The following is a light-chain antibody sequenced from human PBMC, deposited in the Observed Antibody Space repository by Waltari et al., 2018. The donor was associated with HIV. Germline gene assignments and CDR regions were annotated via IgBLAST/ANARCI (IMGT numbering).Light chain of an antibody. CDR1: KLGDKY. Sequence: SYELTQPPSVSVSPGQTASITCSGVKLGDKYTCWYQQKPGQSPVLVIYKDSKRPSGIPEGFSGSNSGNTATLTISGTQAMDEADYYCQAWDSSTPKVFGGGTKLTVL. CDR3: QAWDSSTPKV. J-gene: IGLJ2*01. V-gene: IGLV3-1*01. CDR2: KDS.